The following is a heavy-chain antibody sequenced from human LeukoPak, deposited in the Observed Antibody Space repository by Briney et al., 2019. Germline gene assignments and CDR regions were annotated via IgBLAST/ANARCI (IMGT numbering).Heavy chain of an antibody. Sequence: GGSLRLSCAASGFTFSTYSMNWVRQAPEKELEWVSSITASSSYTYYADSVKGRFTISRDNTKNSLYLQMNSLRAEDTGICYCAREDYYESGTDDYWGQGTLVTVFS. D-gene: IGHD3-10*01. CDR1: GFTFSTYS. J-gene: IGHJ4*02. CDR2: ITASSSYT. CDR3: AREDYYESGTDDY. V-gene: IGHV3-21*01.